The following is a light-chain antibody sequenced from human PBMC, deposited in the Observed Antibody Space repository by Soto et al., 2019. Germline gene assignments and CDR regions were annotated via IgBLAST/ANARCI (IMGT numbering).Light chain of an antibody. J-gene: IGLJ1*01. Sequence: QSVLTQPPSVPGAPGQTVTISCTGSGSNIGAGYGVQWYQQLPGTDPRLLIYGSDDRPSGVPDRFSASVSGNSASLAITGLQTEDEAVYYCQSYDSNLSDVFGTGTKVTV. CDR3: QSYDSNLSDV. V-gene: IGLV1-40*01. CDR2: GSD. CDR1: GSNIGAGYG.